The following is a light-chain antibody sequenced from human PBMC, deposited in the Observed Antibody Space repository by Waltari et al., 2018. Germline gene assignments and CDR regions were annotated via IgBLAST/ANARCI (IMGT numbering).Light chain of an antibody. Sequence: SYEVTQPPSVSVSSGKTASIACSGGNVSDTYVARYQQKPGQSPDVVIYGDDDRPSGIPERFSGSKFGTTATLTISGTQAMDEADYYCEAWDGSRSTVVFGGGTKVIVL. J-gene: IGLJ2*01. CDR3: EAWDGSRSTVV. V-gene: IGLV3-1*01. CDR1: NVSDTY. CDR2: GDD.